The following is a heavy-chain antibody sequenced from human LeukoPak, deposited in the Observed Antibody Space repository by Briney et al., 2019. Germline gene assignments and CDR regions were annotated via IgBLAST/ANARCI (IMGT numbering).Heavy chain of an antibody. CDR2: ISAYNGNT. Sequence: GASVKVSCKASGYTFTSYGISWVRQAPGQGLEWMGWISAYNGNTSYAQKFQGRVTMTRDTSTSTVYMELSSLRSEDTAVYYCCSGSYYNLGYWGQGTLVTVSS. CDR3: CSGSYYNLGY. J-gene: IGHJ4*02. CDR1: GYTFTSYG. D-gene: IGHD3-10*02. V-gene: IGHV1-18*01.